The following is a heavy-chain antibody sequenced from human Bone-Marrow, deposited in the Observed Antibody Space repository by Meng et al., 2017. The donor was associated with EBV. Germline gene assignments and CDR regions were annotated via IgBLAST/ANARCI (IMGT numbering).Heavy chain of an antibody. CDR3: ARHDRLGDYGVS. V-gene: IGHV4-39*01. D-gene: IGHD4-17*01. Sequence: QLQLQRSGPGLVKPSETLSLTCTVSGGSISSSSYYWGWIRQPPGKGLEWIESIYYSGSTYYNPSLKSRVTISVDTSKNQFSLKLNSVTAADTAVYFCARHDRLGDYGVSWGQGTLVTVSS. J-gene: IGHJ5*02. CDR1: GGSISSSSYY. CDR2: IYYSGST.